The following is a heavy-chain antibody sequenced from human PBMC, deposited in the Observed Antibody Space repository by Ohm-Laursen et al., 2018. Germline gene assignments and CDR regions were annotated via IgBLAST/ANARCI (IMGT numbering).Heavy chain of an antibody. V-gene: IGHV1-8*02. Sequence: ASVKVSCKASGDTFNTHAINWVRQATGQGLEWMGWMNPNSGNTGYAQKFQGRVTMTRNTSISTAYMELSSLRSEDTAVYYCARGGGSYFDYWGQGTLVTVSS. CDR1: GDTFNTHA. D-gene: IGHD1-26*01. CDR3: ARGGGSYFDY. CDR2: MNPNSGNT. J-gene: IGHJ4*02.